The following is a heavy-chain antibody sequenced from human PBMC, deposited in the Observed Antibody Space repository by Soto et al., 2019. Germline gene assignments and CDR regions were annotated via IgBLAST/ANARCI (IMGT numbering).Heavy chain of an antibody. J-gene: IGHJ6*02. CDR3: ASWLKGPDIGNYYYGMDV. CDR2: FMPIFRAP. D-gene: IGHD2-15*01. CDR1: GGAFSDYA. V-gene: IGHV1-69*12. Sequence: QVQLVQSGAEVKKPGSSVKVSCKASGGAFSDYAFSWVRQAPGQGLEWLGGFMPIFRAPDYAQKFQGRVTITADELTKTAYMEMNSLRSEDTAVYYCASWLKGPDIGNYYYGMDVWGQGTTVTVS.